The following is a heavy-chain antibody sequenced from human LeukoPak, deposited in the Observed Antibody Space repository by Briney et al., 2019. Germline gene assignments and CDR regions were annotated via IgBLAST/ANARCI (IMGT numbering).Heavy chain of an antibody. J-gene: IGHJ6*03. Sequence: SVKVSCKASGYTFTGYYMHWVRQAPGQGLEWMGWINPNSGGTNYAQKFQGRVTMTRDTSISTAYMELSRLRSDDTAVYYCARDPLDIVVVPGYMDVWGKGTTVTVSS. D-gene: IGHD2-2*03. CDR3: ARDPLDIVVVPGYMDV. CDR2: INPNSGGT. CDR1: GYTFTGYY. V-gene: IGHV1-2*02.